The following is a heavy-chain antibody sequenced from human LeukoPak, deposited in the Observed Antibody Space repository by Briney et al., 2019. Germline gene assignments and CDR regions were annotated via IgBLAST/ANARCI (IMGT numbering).Heavy chain of an antibody. Sequence: SVKVSCKASGGTFSSYATSWVRQAPGQGLEWMGRIIPILGIANYAQKFQGGVTITADKSTSTAYMELSSLRSEDTAVYYCARSEYSSSNNWFDPWGQGTLVTVSS. CDR2: IIPILGIA. CDR3: ARSEYSSSNNWFDP. V-gene: IGHV1-69*04. CDR1: GGTFSSYA. D-gene: IGHD6-13*01. J-gene: IGHJ5*02.